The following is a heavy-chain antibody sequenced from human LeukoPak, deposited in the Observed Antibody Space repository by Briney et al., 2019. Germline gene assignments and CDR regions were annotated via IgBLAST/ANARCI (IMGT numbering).Heavy chain of an antibody. CDR3: ARDAGSGYFDY. CDR2: ISSSSSTI. D-gene: IGHD6-19*01. CDR1: GFTFCTYA. J-gene: IGHJ4*02. Sequence: GGSLRLFCAASGFTFCTYAMNWVRQALGKGLEWFSYISSSSSTIYFPDYVKGRFTISRDNAKNSLYLQMNGLRDEDTAVYYCARDAGSGYFDYWGQGTLVTVSS. V-gene: IGHV3-48*02.